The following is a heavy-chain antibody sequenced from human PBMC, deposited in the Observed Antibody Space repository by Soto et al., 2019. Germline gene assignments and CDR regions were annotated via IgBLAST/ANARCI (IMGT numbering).Heavy chain of an antibody. Sequence: SETLSLTCTVSGDSIISSDFYWGWVRQPPGKGLEWIGSIFYLGSSYYNPSLKSRVTMSVDTSKNQFSLRLRSVTAADTALYFCARHSLALRKNNWFDPSGQGIMVT. CDR2: IFYLGSS. V-gene: IGHV4-39*01. CDR3: ARHSLALRKNNWFDP. CDR1: GDSIISSDFY. D-gene: IGHD3-3*02. J-gene: IGHJ5*02.